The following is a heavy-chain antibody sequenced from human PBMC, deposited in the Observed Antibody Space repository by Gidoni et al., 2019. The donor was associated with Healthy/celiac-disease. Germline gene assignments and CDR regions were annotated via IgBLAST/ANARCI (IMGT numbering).Heavy chain of an antibody. CDR3: AEFGDQEPGGMDV. D-gene: IGHD3-16*01. Sequence: QVQLVQSGAEVKKPGASVKVSCKASGYTFTSYGISWVRPAPGQGLEWMGWISAYNGNTNYAQKLKGRVNMNTDTSTSTAYMALRSLRADYTAVYYGAEFGDQEPGGMDVWGQGTTVTVSS. V-gene: IGHV1-18*04. CDR1: GYTFTSYG. CDR2: ISAYNGNT. J-gene: IGHJ6*01.